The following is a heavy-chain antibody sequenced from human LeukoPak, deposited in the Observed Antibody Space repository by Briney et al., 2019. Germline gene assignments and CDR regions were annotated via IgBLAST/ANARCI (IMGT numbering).Heavy chain of an antibody. V-gene: IGHV5-51*01. CDR1: GYRFTTYW. J-gene: IGHJ3*01. CDR3: ARWVTADRGKKDAFDV. D-gene: IGHD2-21*02. CDR2: IFPADSDT. Sequence: GASLKISCKGSGYRFTTYWIGWVRQMPGKGLEWMGIIFPADSDTRYSPSFQGQVTVSADKSITTAYLQWSSLKASDTAMYYCARWVTADRGKKDAFDVWGQGTMVTVSS.